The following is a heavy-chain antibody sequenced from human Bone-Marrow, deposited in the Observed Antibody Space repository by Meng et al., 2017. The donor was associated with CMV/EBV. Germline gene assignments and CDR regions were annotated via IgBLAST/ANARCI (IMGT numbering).Heavy chain of an antibody. CDR1: GFTFSNYA. CDR3: AKRYCSGGSCSPDY. CDR2: ISKSGGNT. J-gene: IGHJ4*02. V-gene: IGHV3-23*01. Sequence: GESLKISCAASGFTFSNYAMSWVRQAPGKGLEWVAAISKSGGNTYTADSVKGRFTISRDNSKNTLYLQMSSLRAEDTAIYYCAKRYCSGGSCSPDYWGQGTLVTVSS. D-gene: IGHD2-15*01.